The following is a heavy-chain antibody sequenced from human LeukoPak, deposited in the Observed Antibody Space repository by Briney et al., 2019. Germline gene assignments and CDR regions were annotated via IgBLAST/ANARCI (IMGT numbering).Heavy chain of an antibody. CDR1: GYTFTSYG. CDR3: ASAYYDSSGYPPRGDAFDI. D-gene: IGHD3-22*01. V-gene: IGHV1-18*01. CDR2: ISAYNGNT. J-gene: IGHJ3*02. Sequence: ASVKVSCKASGYTFTSYGISWVRQAPGQGLEWMGWISAYNGNTNYAQKLQGRVTMTTDTSTSTAYMELRSLRSDDTAVYYCASAYYDSSGYPPRGDAFDIWGQGTMVTVSS.